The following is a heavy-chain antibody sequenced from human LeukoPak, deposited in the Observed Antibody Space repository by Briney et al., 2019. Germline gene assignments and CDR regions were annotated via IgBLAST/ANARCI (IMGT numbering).Heavy chain of an antibody. D-gene: IGHD2-15*01. V-gene: IGHV4-4*02. CDR2: IYHSGST. CDR1: GFTFSGYAM. CDR3: ARRYIVVVVATGGFDP. J-gene: IGHJ5*02. Sequence: GSLRLSCATSGFTFSGYAMSWVRQPPGKGLEWIGEIYHSGSTNYNPSLKSRVTISVDKSKNQFSLKLSSVTAADTAVYYCARRYIVVVVATGGFDPWGQGTLVTVSS.